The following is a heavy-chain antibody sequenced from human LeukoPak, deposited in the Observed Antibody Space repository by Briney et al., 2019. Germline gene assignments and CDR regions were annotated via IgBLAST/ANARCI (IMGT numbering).Heavy chain of an antibody. CDR3: ARVSPPWYCSGGSCSNYFDY. CDR2: INPSGGST. V-gene: IGHV1-46*01. CDR1: GYTFTSNY. Sequence: ASVKVSCKASGYTFTSNYIHWLRQAPGQGLEWMGLINPSGGSTSCAQKFQGRVTMTRDTSTSTVYMELSSLRSEDTAVYYCARVSPPWYCSGGSCSNYFDYWGQGTLVTVSS. J-gene: IGHJ4*02. D-gene: IGHD2-15*01.